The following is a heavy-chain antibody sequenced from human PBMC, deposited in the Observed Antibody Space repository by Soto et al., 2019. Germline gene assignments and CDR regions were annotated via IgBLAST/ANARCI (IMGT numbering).Heavy chain of an antibody. CDR2: MYPGGSDI. CDR3: AMPAESSDPDLLYS. CDR1: GYRFTKYW. D-gene: IGHD2-15*01. Sequence: EVQLVQSGTEVKKPGDYLKISCKGSGYRFTKYWIGWVRQMPGKGLEWMGIMYPGGSDIRYSPSFQGHIILSPDNSISTAYLQWGSRKASYTAIYYCAMPAESSDPDLLYSWCQGTLVTVSS. J-gene: IGHJ4*02. V-gene: IGHV5-51*03.